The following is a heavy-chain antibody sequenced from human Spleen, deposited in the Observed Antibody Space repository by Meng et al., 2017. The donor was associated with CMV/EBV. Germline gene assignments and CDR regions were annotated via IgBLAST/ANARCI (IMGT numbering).Heavy chain of an antibody. J-gene: IGHJ4*02. D-gene: IGHD3-3*01. Sequence: CTVSGGSVSSGGYYWSWIRQPPGKGLEWIGYMCYSGSTNYNPSLKSRVTISIDTSTNQFSLKLSSVTAADTAVYYCARDGRFLPFDYWGQGTLVTVSS. CDR1: GGSVSSGGYY. V-gene: IGHV4-61*08. CDR2: MCYSGST. CDR3: ARDGRFLPFDY.